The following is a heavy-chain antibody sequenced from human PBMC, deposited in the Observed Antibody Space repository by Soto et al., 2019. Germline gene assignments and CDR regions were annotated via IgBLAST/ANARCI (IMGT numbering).Heavy chain of an antibody. D-gene: IGHD2-15*01. J-gene: IGHJ4*02. CDR2: INPNSGGT. CDR3: ARGPPLGYWSGGSCLNIDY. V-gene: IGHV1-2*04. Sequence: ASVKVSCKASGYTFTGYYMHWVRQAPGQGLEWMGWINPNSGGTNYAQKFQGWVTMTRDTSISTAYMELSRLRSDDTAVYYCARGPPLGYWSGGSCLNIDYWGQGTPV. CDR1: GYTFTGYY.